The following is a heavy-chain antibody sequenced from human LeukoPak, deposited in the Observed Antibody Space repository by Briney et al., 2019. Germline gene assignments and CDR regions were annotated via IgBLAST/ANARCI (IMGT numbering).Heavy chain of an antibody. J-gene: IGHJ4*02. D-gene: IGHD3-22*01. Sequence: PGGSLRLSCAASGFTFSSYAMSWVRQAPGKGLEWVSAISGSGGSTYYADSVKGRFTISRDNSKNTLYLQMNSLRAEDTAVYYCAKGDRGSRYDSSGSHDYWGQGTLVTVSS. V-gene: IGHV3-23*01. CDR3: AKGDRGSRYDSSGSHDY. CDR1: GFTFSSYA. CDR2: ISGSGGST.